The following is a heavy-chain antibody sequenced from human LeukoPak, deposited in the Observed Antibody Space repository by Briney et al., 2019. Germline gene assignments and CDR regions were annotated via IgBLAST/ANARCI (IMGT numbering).Heavy chain of an antibody. D-gene: IGHD3-22*01. V-gene: IGHV3-21*01. J-gene: IGHJ1*01. Sequence: PGGSLRLSCAASGYIFSTYSMNWVRQAPGKGLEWVSSISSSSSYIYYGDSVKGRFTISRDNAKNSLHLQLNSLRAEDTAVYYCARAPSEIGGYYPEYFRHWGQGTLVTVSS. CDR2: ISSSSSYI. CDR3: ARAPSEIGGYYPEYFRH. CDR1: GYIFSTYS.